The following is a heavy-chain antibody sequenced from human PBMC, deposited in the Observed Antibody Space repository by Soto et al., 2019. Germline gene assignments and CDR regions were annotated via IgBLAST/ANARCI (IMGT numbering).Heavy chain of an antibody. CDR3: ARDDSGFSGSHYIDYFNY. CDR1: GYTFTSYA. CDR2: INGGNGNT. J-gene: IGHJ4*02. Sequence: ASVKVSCKASGYTFTSYAMHWVRQAPGQRLEWMGWINGGNGNTYYSEHFQGRVTSTRDTSAGTVYMQLSSLTSEDTAVYYCARDDSGFSGSHYIDYFNYWGQGALVTVSS. V-gene: IGHV1-3*01. D-gene: IGHD1-26*01.